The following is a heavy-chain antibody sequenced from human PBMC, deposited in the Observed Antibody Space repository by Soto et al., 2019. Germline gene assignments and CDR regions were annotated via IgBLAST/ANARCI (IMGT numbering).Heavy chain of an antibody. CDR2: IYYSGST. CDR1: GGSISSYY. J-gene: IGHJ4*02. V-gene: IGHV4-59*08. CDR3: ARGYGDYVLDY. Sequence: QVQLQESGPGLVKPSETLSLTCTVSGGSISSYYWSWIRQPPGKGLEWIGYIYYSGSTNYNPSLEGRVTISVDTSNNQFSLKLTSVTAADTAVYYCARGYGDYVLDYWGQGTLVTVSS. D-gene: IGHD4-17*01.